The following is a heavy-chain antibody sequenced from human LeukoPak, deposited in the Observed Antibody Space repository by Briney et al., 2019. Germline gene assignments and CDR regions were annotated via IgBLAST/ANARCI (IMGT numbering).Heavy chain of an antibody. D-gene: IGHD3-10*01. CDR3: VRPPRGDYMDV. CDR2: ISSSRSYI. V-gene: IGHV3-21*01. J-gene: IGHJ6*03. Sequence: PGGSLRLSCAASGFTFSSYSMNWVRQAPGKGLEWVSFISSSRSYIYYADSVKGRFTISRDNAKNSLYLQMNSLRPEDTAVYYCVRPPRGDYMDVWGKGTTVTVSS. CDR1: GFTFSSYS.